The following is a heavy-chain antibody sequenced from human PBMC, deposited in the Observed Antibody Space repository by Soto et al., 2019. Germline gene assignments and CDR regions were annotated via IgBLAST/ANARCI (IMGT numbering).Heavy chain of an antibody. Sequence: GGSLRLSCAASGFTFSSYSMNWVRQAPGKGLEWIAYISSSSYTIYYADSVKGRFTISKDNAKKSLNLQMNSLRPEDTAVYYCAKDLYGSETYTYYCGMDVWGQGTTVTVSS. V-gene: IGHV3-48*01. D-gene: IGHD3-10*01. CDR1: GFTFSSYS. CDR3: AKDLYGSETYTYYCGMDV. J-gene: IGHJ6*02. CDR2: ISSSSYTI.